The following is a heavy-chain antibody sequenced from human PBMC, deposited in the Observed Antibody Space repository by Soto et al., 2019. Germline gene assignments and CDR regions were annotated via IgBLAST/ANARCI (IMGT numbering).Heavy chain of an antibody. V-gene: IGHV3-23*01. CDR1: GFTFSSYA. J-gene: IGHJ3*02. CDR3: AKEDRGAFDI. CDR2: ISGRGGST. Sequence: GGSLRLSCAASGFTFSSYAMSWVREAPAKGLEWGSAISGRGGSTYYAVSVKGRFTISRDNSKNTLYLQMNSLRAEDTAVYYCAKEDRGAFDIWGQGTMVTVSS.